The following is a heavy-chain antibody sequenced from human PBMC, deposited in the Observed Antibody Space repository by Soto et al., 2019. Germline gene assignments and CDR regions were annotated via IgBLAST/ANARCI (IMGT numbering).Heavy chain of an antibody. Sequence: HPGGSLRLSCAASGFTFSSYGMHWVRQAPGKGLEWVAVIWYDGSNKYYADSVKGRFTISRDNSKNTLYLQMNSLRAEDTAVYYCARDRQGIAVAGRDHWGQGTLVTVSS. J-gene: IGHJ4*02. D-gene: IGHD6-19*01. V-gene: IGHV3-33*01. CDR2: IWYDGSNK. CDR1: GFTFSSYG. CDR3: ARDRQGIAVAGRDH.